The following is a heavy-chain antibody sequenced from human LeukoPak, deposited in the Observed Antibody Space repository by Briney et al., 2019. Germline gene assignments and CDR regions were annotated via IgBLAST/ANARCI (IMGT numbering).Heavy chain of an antibody. CDR1: GGSFSGYY. CDR2: INHSGST. D-gene: IGHD4/OR15-4a*01. Sequence: SETLSLTCAVYGGSFSGYYWSWIRQPPGKGLEWIGEINHSGSTNYNPSLKSRVTISVDTSKKQFSLKLSSVTAADTAVYYCARADYGNYYGMDVWGQGTTVTVSS. V-gene: IGHV4-34*01. J-gene: IGHJ6*02. CDR3: ARADYGNYYGMDV.